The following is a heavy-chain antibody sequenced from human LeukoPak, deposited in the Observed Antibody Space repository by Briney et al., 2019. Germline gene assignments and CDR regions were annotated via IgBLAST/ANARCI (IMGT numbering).Heavy chain of an antibody. V-gene: IGHV3-23*01. CDR2: ISGSGGST. J-gene: IGHJ4*02. D-gene: IGHD3-16*02. CDR3: ARSGGDVNYDYVWGSYHYYFDY. Sequence: PGGSLRLSCAASGFTFSSYAMSWVRQAPGKGLEWVSAISGSGGSTYYADSVKGRFTISRDNAKNSLYLQMNSLRAEDTAVYYCARSGGDVNYDYVWGSYHYYFDYWGQGTLVTVSS. CDR1: GFTFSSYA.